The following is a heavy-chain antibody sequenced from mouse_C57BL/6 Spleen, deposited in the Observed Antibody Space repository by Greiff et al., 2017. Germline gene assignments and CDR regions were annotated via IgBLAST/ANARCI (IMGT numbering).Heavy chain of an antibody. V-gene: IGHV2-6*01. J-gene: IGHJ4*01. CDR1: GFSLTSYG. D-gene: IGHD1-1*01. CDR3: ARHYYGSNYAMDY. Sequence: VQLVESGPGLVAPSQSLSITCTVSGFSLTSYGVDWVRQSPGKGLEWLGVIWGVGSTNYNSALKSRLSISKDNSKSQVFLKMNSLQTDDTAMYYCARHYYGSNYAMDYWGQGTSVTVSS. CDR2: IWGVGST.